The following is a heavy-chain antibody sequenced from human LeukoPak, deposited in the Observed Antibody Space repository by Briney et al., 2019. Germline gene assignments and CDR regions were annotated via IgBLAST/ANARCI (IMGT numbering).Heavy chain of an antibody. V-gene: IGHV3-73*01. Sequence: GGSLRLSCAASGFTFSGSAMHWVRQASGKGLEWVGRIRSEANSYATAYAASVKGRFTISRDDSKNTAYLQMNSLKTEDTAVYYCTRHANPDSSGGSCYSGRTDYWGQGTLVTVSS. CDR1: GFTFSGSA. CDR3: TRHANPDSSGGSCYSGRTDY. J-gene: IGHJ4*02. CDR2: IRSEANSYAT. D-gene: IGHD2-15*01.